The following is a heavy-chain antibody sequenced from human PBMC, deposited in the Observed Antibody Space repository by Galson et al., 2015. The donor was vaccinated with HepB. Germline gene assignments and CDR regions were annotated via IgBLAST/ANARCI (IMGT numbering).Heavy chain of an antibody. CDR1: GFRFVNAW. CDR3: TTVASYYDENYFDY. J-gene: IGHJ4*02. CDR2: IKSDTDGGTT. D-gene: IGHD3-16*01. V-gene: IGHV3-15*01. Sequence: SLRLSCAASGFRFVNAWMNWVRLAPGKGLEWVGRIKSDTDGGTTDYAAPVKDRFSILRDDSNNTLYLQMHSLKTEDASVYFCTTVASYYDENYFDYWGQGTLVSVSS.